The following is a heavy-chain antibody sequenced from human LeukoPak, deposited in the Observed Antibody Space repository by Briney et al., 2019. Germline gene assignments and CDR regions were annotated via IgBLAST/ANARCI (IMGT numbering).Heavy chain of an antibody. CDR3: ARGLQENLAWLTAFSAFDI. V-gene: IGHV1-18*01. Sequence: ASVKVSCKASGYTFTSYIITWVRQAPGQGLEWMGWISAYNGNTNYAQKVQGRVTMTTDTSTSTAYMELRSLRSDDTAVYYCARGLQENLAWLTAFSAFDIWGQGTMVTVSS. CDR1: GYTFTSYI. D-gene: IGHD6-19*01. J-gene: IGHJ3*02. CDR2: ISAYNGNT.